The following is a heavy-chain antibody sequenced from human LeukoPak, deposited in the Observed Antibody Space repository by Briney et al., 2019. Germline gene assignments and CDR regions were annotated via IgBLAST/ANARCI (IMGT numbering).Heavy chain of an antibody. CDR2: IRYDGSNK. J-gene: IGHJ3*02. Sequence: PGGSLRLYCAAYGFTVSSYGMHWVRQAPGKGREWVAFIRYDGSNKYQTYSVKGRLTIDRENSKNPLYLKMHSLRAEDTAVYYCAKDLEMATILAFDIRGQGEMWTVSS. D-gene: IGHD5-24*01. CDR1: GFTVSSYG. V-gene: IGHV3-30*02. CDR3: AKDLEMATILAFDI.